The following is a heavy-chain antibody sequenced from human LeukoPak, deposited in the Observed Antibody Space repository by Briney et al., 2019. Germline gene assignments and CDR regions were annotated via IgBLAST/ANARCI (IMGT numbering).Heavy chain of an antibody. Sequence: PSETLSLTCTVSGGSISGSSYYWSWIRQPAGKGLEWIGRIYTSGSTNYNPSLRSRVTISVDTSKNQFSLKLSSVTAADTAVYYCARVSPYGSGSRYYMDVWGKGTTVTVSS. J-gene: IGHJ6*03. D-gene: IGHD3-10*01. V-gene: IGHV4-61*02. CDR2: IYTSGST. CDR3: ARVSPYGSGSRYYMDV. CDR1: GGSISGSSYY.